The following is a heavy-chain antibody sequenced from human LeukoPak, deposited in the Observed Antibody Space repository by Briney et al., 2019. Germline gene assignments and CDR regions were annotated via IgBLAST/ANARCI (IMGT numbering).Heavy chain of an antibody. CDR2: IYYSGST. CDR1: GGSISSGGYY. V-gene: IGHV4-31*03. CDR3: ARDILTGYPV. J-gene: IGHJ6*02. D-gene: IGHD3-9*01. Sequence: SETLSLTCTVSGGSISSGGYYWSWIRQHPGKGLEWIGYIYYSGSTHYNPSLKSRVTISVDTSKNQFSLKLSSVTAADTAVYYCARDILTGYPVWGQGTTVTVSS.